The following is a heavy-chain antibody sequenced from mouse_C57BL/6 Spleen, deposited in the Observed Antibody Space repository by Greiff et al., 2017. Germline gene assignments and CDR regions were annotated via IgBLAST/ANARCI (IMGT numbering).Heavy chain of an antibody. Sequence: EVKLVESGGGLVKPGGSLKLSCAASGFTFSDYGMHWVRQAPEQGLEWVAYISSGSSTIYYADTVKGRFTISRDNAKNTLFLQMTSLRSEDTAMYYCARKPYCDGPAMDYWGQGTSVTVSS. J-gene: IGHJ4*01. CDR2: ISSGSSTI. V-gene: IGHV5-17*01. D-gene: IGHD3-1*01. CDR3: ARKPYCDGPAMDY. CDR1: GFTFSDYG.